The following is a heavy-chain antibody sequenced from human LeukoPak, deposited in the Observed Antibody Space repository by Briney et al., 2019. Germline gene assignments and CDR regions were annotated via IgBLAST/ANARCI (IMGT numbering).Heavy chain of an antibody. V-gene: IGHV1-69*05. CDR2: IIPTFGTA. CDR3: ARERTVNYYYYMDV. D-gene: IGHD4-17*01. Sequence: GASVKVSCKASGYTFTSYDINWVRQATGQGLEWMGGIIPTFGTANYAQKFQGRVTITTDESTSTAYMELSSLRSEDTAVYYCARERTVNYYYYMDVWGKGTTVTVSS. J-gene: IGHJ6*03. CDR1: GYTFTSYD.